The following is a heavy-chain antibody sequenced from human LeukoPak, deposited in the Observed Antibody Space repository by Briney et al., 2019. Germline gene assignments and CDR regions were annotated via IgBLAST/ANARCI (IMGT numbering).Heavy chain of an antibody. CDR3: AKARGYYYYYMDV. CDR2: INWNGGST. J-gene: IGHJ6*03. V-gene: IGHV3-23*01. CDR1: GFTFSSYS. Sequence: GGSLRLSCAASGFTFSSYSMNWVRQAPGKGLEWVSGINWNGGSTGYADSVKGRFTISRDNSKNTLYLQMNSLRAEDTAVYYCAKARGYYYYYMDVWGKGTTVTISS.